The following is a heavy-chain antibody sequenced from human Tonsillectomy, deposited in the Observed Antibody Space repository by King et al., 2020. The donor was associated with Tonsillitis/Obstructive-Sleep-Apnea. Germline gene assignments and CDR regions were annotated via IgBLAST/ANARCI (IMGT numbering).Heavy chain of an antibody. CDR2: ISAYNGNT. CDR3: ARANVDAAMVTYYYYYYMDV. Sequence: QLVQSGAEVKKPGASVKVSCKASGYTFTSYGISWVRQAPGQGLEWMGWISAYNGNTNYAQKLQGRVSMTTDTSTSTAYMELRRLRSDDTAVYYCARANVDAAMVTYYYYYYMDVWGKGTTVTVSS. V-gene: IGHV1-18*01. D-gene: IGHD5-18*01. CDR1: GYTFTSYG. J-gene: IGHJ6*03.